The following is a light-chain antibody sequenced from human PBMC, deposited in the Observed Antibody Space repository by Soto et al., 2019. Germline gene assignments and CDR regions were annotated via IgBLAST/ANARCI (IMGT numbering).Light chain of an antibody. CDR2: DAS. J-gene: IGKJ5*01. V-gene: IGKV3-11*01. CDR3: QQRSNWQVT. Sequence: DIVLTRSPATLSLSPVERATLSCRASQSVSSYLAWYQQKPGQAPRLLIYDASNRATGIPARFSGSGSGTDFTLTISSLEPEDFAVYYCQQRSNWQVTFGQGTRLEIK. CDR1: QSVSSY.